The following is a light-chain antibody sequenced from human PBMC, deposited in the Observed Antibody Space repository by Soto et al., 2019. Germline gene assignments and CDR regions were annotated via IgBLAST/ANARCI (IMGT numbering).Light chain of an antibody. J-gene: IGLJ7*02. CDR2: EVS. CDR3: SSYAGSNNFVV. V-gene: IGLV2-8*01. Sequence: QSALTQPPSASGSPGQSVTISCTGTSSDVGGYNYVSWYQQHSGKAPNLMIYEVSKRPSGIPDRFSGSKSGNTASLTVSGLQAEDEADCYCSSYAGSNNFVVFGGGNQVTA. CDR1: SSDVGGYNY.